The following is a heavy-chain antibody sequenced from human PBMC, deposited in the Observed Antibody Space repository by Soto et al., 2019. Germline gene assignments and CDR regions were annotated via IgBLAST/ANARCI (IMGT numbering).Heavy chain of an antibody. Sequence: QVQLQESGPGLVKPSETLSLTCTVSGVSITSYYWSWIRQPAGKGLEWIGRIYSSGSTNYNPSLKSRVTRSIDTSKNQFSLKLSSVTAADTAVYYCACLYNWNGWSDYWGQGTLVTVSS. CDR3: ACLYNWNGWSDY. CDR2: IYSSGST. J-gene: IGHJ4*02. CDR1: GVSITSYY. D-gene: IGHD1-20*01. V-gene: IGHV4-4*07.